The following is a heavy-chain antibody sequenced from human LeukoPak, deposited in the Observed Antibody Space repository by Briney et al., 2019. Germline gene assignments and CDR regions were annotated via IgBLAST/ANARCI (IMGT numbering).Heavy chain of an antibody. CDR2: MNPINGNT. J-gene: IGHJ5*02. CDR3: VRDGEGVAISVNFWFDP. Sequence: ASVKVSCKASGFTLTNYDINWVRRAPGQGLEWMGWMNPINGNTGYARKFQGRVTMTRDTSISTAYMELRSLTSEDTALYYCVRDGEGVAISVNFWFDPWGQGTLVTVSS. CDR1: GFTLTNYD. D-gene: IGHD3-10*01. V-gene: IGHV1-8*01.